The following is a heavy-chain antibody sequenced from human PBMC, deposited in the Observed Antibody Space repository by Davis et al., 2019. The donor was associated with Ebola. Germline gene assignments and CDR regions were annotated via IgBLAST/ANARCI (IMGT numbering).Heavy chain of an antibody. V-gene: IGHV4-4*02. D-gene: IGHD4/OR15-4a*01. J-gene: IGHJ4*02. CDR1: GGSISSSNW. CDR3: ARGPPGAYFDY. CDR2: IYHLGTT. Sequence: SETLSLTCAVSGGSISSSNWWSWVRQPPGKGLEWIGEIYHLGTTKYNPSLKSRVIVSMDKSANQLSLKVRSVTAADTAIYYCARGPPGAYFDYWGQGILVTVSS.